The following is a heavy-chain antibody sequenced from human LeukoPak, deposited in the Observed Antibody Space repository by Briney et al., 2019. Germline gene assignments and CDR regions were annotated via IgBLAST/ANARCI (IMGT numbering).Heavy chain of an antibody. CDR2: MNGDGSDT. Sequence: PGGSLRLSCAASGFTFRDYWMDWVRQAPGKGLEWVSRMNGDGSDTNYAESVQGRFTISRDNAENTVYLQMNSLGAEDTAVYYCARGYHFNHYGMDVWGQGTTVTVSS. V-gene: IGHV3-74*01. CDR3: ARGYHFNHYGMDV. J-gene: IGHJ6*02. D-gene: IGHD1-14*01. CDR1: GFTFRDYW.